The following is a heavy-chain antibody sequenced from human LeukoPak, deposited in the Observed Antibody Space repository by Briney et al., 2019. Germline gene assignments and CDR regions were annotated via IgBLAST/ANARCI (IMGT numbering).Heavy chain of an antibody. CDR3: VRQFDY. CDR2: FYSSGST. Sequence: SETLSLTCTVSGGSISSSTHYWVWIRQSPGKVLEWIGNFYSSGSTCYNPSLKSRVTISVDASKNQFSLKLTSVTAADTAVYYCVRQFDYCGQGTLVTVSS. V-gene: IGHV4-39*01. CDR1: GGSISSSTHY. J-gene: IGHJ4*02.